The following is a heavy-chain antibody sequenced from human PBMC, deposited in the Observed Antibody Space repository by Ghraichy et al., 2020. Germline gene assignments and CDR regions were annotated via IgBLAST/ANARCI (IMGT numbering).Heavy chain of an antibody. D-gene: IGHD5-24*01. J-gene: IGHJ6*02. V-gene: IGHV3-30*18. CDR1: GFTFSSYG. CDR3: AKDNYPSFYYYGMDV. CDR2: ISHEGSKQ. Sequence: GSLRLSCAAPGFTFSSYGMHWVRQAPGKGLEWLTYISHEGSKQYYADSVKGRFTVSRDNSKNTLFLQMNSLRAEDAAIYYCAKDNYPSFYYYGMDVWGQGTTVTVSS.